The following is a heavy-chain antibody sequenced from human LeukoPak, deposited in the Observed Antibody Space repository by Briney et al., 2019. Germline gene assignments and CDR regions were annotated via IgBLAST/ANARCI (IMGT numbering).Heavy chain of an antibody. V-gene: IGHV1-2*02. Sequence: GASVKVSCKASGYTFTGYYMHWVRQAPGQGLEWMGWINPNSGGTNYAQKFQGRVTMTRDTSSSTAYMELSRLRSDDTAVYYCARGGIVGALNWFDPWGQGTLVTVSS. J-gene: IGHJ5*02. D-gene: IGHD1-26*01. CDR2: INPNSGGT. CDR1: GYTFTGYY. CDR3: ARGGIVGALNWFDP.